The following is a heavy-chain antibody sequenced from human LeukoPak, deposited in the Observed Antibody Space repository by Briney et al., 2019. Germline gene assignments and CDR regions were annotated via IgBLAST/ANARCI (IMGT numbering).Heavy chain of an antibody. J-gene: IGHJ5*02. Sequence: PGGSLRLSCAASGFTFSSYAMSWVRQAPGKGLEWVSAISGSGGSTYYADSVKGRFTISRDNSKNTLHLQMNSLRPEAPAVYSCRKGSSGRCRTWSDPWGQETLVTSPQ. CDR2: ISGSGGST. CDR3: RKGSSGRCRTWSDP. CDR1: GFTFSSYA. V-gene: IGHV3-23*01. D-gene: IGHD6-25*01.